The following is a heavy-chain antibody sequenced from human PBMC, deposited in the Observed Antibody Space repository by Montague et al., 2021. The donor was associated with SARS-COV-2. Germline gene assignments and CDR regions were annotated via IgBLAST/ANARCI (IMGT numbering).Heavy chain of an antibody. Sequence: LSLTCTVSGGSISSGSYYWSWIRQHPGKGLEWVAVISYDGSNKNYADSVRGRFTISRDNSKNTLYLQMNSLRAEDTAVYYCAKDQDIGYSSGWSYYYYGMDVWGQGTTVTVSS. CDR2: ISYDGSNK. D-gene: IGHD6-19*01. CDR1: GGSISSGSYY. CDR3: AKDQDIGYSSGWSYYYYGMDV. J-gene: IGHJ6*02. V-gene: IGHV3-30*18.